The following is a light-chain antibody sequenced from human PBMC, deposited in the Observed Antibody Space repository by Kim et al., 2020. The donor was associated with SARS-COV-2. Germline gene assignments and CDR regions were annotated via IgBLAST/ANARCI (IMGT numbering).Light chain of an antibody. V-gene: IGKV3-20*01. J-gene: IGKJ4*01. CDR1: QSVSIY. Sequence: LSPGERATLSCRASQSVSIYLAWYQQKPGQAPRLLTYGASGRATGIPDRFSGSGSGTDFTLTISRLEPEDFAVYYCQQYDSSPNTFGGGTKVDIK. CDR2: GAS. CDR3: QQYDSSPNT.